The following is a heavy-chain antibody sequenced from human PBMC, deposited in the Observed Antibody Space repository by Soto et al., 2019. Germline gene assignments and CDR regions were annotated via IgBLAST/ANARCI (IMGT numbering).Heavy chain of an antibody. CDR2: IKQDGSEK. V-gene: IGHV3-7*03. CDR1: GFTFSSYW. CDR3: ARDAGYSSGWCFDY. D-gene: IGHD6-19*01. Sequence: VQLVESGGGLVQPGGSLRLSCAASGFTFSSYWMSWVRQAPGKGLEWVANIKQDGSEKYYVDSVKGRFTISRDNAKNSLYLQMNSLRAEDTAVYYCARDAGYSSGWCFDYWGQGTLVTVSS. J-gene: IGHJ4*02.